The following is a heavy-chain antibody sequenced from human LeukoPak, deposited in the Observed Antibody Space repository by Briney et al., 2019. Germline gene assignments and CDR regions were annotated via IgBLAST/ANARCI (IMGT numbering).Heavy chain of an antibody. CDR1: GFTFSGYG. V-gene: IGHV3-30*02. J-gene: IGHJ4*02. CDR2: IQFAGSDK. Sequence: GGSLRLSCAASGFTFSGYGMHWVRQAPGKGLEWVAFIQFAGSDKYYSDSVWGRFTISRDNSNNSLYLHMSSLRPDDTAVYYCARDRQQLIDYWGQGTLVTVSS. CDR3: ARDRQQLIDY. D-gene: IGHD5-18*01.